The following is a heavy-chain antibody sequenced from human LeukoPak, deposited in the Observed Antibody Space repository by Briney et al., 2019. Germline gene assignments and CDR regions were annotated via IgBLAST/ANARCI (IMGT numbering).Heavy chain of an antibody. CDR1: GFTFSSYS. V-gene: IGHV3-21*01. Sequence: PGRSLRLSCAASGFTFSSYSMNWVRQAPGKGLEWVSSISSSSSYIYYADSVKGRFTISRDNAKNSLYLQMNSLRAEDTAVYYCARAPADYDFWSGYYQFDYWGQGTLVTVSS. CDR2: ISSSSSYI. CDR3: ARAPADYDFWSGYYQFDY. D-gene: IGHD3-3*01. J-gene: IGHJ4*02.